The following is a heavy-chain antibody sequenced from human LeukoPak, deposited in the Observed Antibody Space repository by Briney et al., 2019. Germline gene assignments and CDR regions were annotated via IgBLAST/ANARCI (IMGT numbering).Heavy chain of an antibody. D-gene: IGHD6-19*01. Sequence: GGSLRLSCAASGFTFSSYAMLWVRQAPGRGLEYVSAISSNGGSTYYANSVKGRFTISRDNSKNTLYLQMGSLRAEDMAVYYCARVSISGWYYFDYWGQGTLVTVSS. CDR1: GFTFSSYA. CDR2: ISSNGGST. V-gene: IGHV3-64*01. CDR3: ARVSISGWYYFDY. J-gene: IGHJ4*02.